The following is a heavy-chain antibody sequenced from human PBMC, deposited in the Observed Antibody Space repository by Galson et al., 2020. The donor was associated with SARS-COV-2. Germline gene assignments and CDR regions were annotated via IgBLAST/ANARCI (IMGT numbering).Heavy chain of an antibody. D-gene: IGHD7-27*01. CDR1: GFTFSIHW. V-gene: IGHV3-7*04. J-gene: IGHJ4*02. CDR3: ARGHWGRDY. CDR2: IKPDGSDK. Sequence: GESLKISCVGSGFTFSIHWMSWVRQAPGKGLEWVADIKPDGSDKYYVDSVKGRFTIARDNAKNSVYLQMNSLRAEDTAMYYCARGHWGRDYCGQGTLVTVSS.